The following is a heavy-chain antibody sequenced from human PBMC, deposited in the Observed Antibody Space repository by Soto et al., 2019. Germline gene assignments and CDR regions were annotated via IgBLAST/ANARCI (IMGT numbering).Heavy chain of an antibody. D-gene: IGHD1-1*01. Sequence: GGSLRLSCAGSGFTVSSHYMTWVRQAPGRGLEWVTFIHPSGDTFYADSVKGRFAISRDTSKNTLSLQMNSLRVEDTAVYYCTSGLDDAKIHHWGQGTLVTVSS. CDR1: GFTVSSHY. CDR2: IHPSGDT. CDR3: TSGLDDAKIHH. J-gene: IGHJ1*01. V-gene: IGHV3-66*01.